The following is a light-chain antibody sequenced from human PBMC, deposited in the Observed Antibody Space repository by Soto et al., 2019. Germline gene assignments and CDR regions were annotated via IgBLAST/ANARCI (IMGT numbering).Light chain of an antibody. CDR2: AAS. CDR3: QNYNSAPWT. V-gene: IGKV1-27*01. J-gene: IGKJ1*01. CDR1: QGIVNY. Sequence: DIQMTPAPSSLSASVGDRVTITCRASQGIVNYLVWYQQKPGKVPRLLIYAASTLHSGVPFRFSGSGSGTDFTLTISSLQPADVATYYCQNYNSAPWTFGQGTKVDIK.